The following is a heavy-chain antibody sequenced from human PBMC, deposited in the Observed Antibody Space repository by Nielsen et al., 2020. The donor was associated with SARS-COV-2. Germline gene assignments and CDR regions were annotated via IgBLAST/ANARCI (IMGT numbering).Heavy chain of an antibody. J-gene: IGHJ4*02. V-gene: IGHV1-46*01. CDR3: ARDRYCSSTSCYYYFDY. CDR2: INPSGGST. Sequence: ASVKVSCKASGYTFTSYYMNWLRQAPGQGLEWMGIINPSGGSTSYAQKFQGRVTMTRDTSTSTVYMELSSLRAEDTAVYYCARDRYCSSTSCYYYFDYWGQGTLVTVSS. CDR1: GYTFTSYY. D-gene: IGHD2-2*01.